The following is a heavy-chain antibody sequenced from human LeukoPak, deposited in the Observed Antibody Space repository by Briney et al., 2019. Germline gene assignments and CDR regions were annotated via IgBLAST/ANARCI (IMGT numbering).Heavy chain of an antibody. D-gene: IGHD6-13*01. Sequence: ASVKVSCKASGYTFSGYYMHWVRQAPGQGLEWMGWINPNSGGTNYAQKFQGRVTMTRDTSISTAYMELSRLRTDDTAVYYCARGYPLSTTAAGTYFQHWGQGTLVTVSS. J-gene: IGHJ1*01. V-gene: IGHV1-2*02. CDR2: INPNSGGT. CDR1: GYTFSGYY. CDR3: ARGYPLSTTAAGTYFQH.